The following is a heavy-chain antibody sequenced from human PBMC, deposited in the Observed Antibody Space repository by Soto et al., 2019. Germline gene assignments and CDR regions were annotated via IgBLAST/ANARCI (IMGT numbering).Heavy chain of an antibody. Sequence: QVQLVESGGGVVQPGRSLRLSCAASGFTFSRYAMHWVRQAPGKGLEWVAIISYDGSNKYYADSVKGRFTISRDNSKNTLFLQMNSLRAEDTAVYFCAKDPTFSVYRSSSRADYWGQGTLVIVSS. CDR1: GFTFSRYA. CDR2: ISYDGSNK. V-gene: IGHV3-30*18. J-gene: IGHJ4*02. D-gene: IGHD6-6*01. CDR3: AKDPTFSVYRSSSRADY.